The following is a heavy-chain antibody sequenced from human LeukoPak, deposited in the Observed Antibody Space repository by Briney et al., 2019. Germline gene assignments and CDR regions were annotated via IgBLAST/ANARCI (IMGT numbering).Heavy chain of an antibody. D-gene: IGHD1-1*01. CDR2: MYYSGST. Sequence: SETLSLTCTVSGGSINRSIYYWGWIRQPPGKGLEWLGSMYYSGSTYYNPSLKSRVTISVDTSKNQFSLKLSSVTAADTAVYYCGRHRQSSQNDVDYSGQGTLVTVSS. J-gene: IGHJ4*02. CDR3: GRHRQSSQNDVDY. CDR1: GGSINRSIYY. V-gene: IGHV4-39*01.